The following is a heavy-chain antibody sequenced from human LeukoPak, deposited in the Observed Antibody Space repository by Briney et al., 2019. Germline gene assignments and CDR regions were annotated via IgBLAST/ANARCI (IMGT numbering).Heavy chain of an antibody. V-gene: IGHV4-39*01. CDR3: ARREYCSNTSCYYFDY. Sequence: KPPETLSLTCTVSGGSISSSSYYWGWIRQPPGKGLEWIGSIYYSGSTYYNPSLKSRVTISVDTSKNQFSLKLNSVTAADTAVYYCARREYCSNTSCYYFDYWGQGTLVTVSS. CDR1: GGSISSSSYY. J-gene: IGHJ4*02. CDR2: IYYSGST. D-gene: IGHD2-2*01.